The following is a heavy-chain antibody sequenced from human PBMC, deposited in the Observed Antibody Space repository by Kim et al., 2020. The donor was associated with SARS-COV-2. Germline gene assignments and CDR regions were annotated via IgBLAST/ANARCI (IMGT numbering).Heavy chain of an antibody. CDR1: GFIFSNYR. Sequence: GGSLRLSCVASGFIFSNYRMNWVRQAPGKGLEWVSSISTNGFIHYADSVKGRFAISRDDAKKTVFLQMDSLRAEDTAVYYCTRDGQDYTWGHWGQGTLVTVYS. CDR2: ISTNGFI. J-gene: IGHJ4*02. CDR3: TRDGQDYTWGH. D-gene: IGHD3-16*01. V-gene: IGHV3-21*01.